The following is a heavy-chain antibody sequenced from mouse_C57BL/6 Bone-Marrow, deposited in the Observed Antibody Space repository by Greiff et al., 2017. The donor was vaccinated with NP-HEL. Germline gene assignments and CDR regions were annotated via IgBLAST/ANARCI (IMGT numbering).Heavy chain of an antibody. CDR1: GYTFTAYN. D-gene: IGHD2-1*01. Sequence: VQLQQSGPELVQPWASVKIPCKSSGYTFTAYNMDWVKQSHGKSLERIGDVNPNNGGTIYNQQFKGKATWTVDKSSSTAYMELRRLTSEDTAVYYCARSGYYGNLYYFDYWGQGTTLTVSS. CDR2: VNPNNGGT. CDR3: ARSGYYGNLYYFDY. J-gene: IGHJ2*01. V-gene: IGHV1-18*01.